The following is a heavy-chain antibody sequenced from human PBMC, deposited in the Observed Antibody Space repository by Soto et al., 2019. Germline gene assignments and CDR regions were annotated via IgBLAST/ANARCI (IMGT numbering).Heavy chain of an antibody. D-gene: IGHD3-10*01. CDR2: INHSGST. J-gene: IGHJ6*02. CDR1: GGSFSGYY. CDR3: ARVFGRRRPLDV. Sequence: NPSETLSLTCAVYGGSFSGYYWSWIRQPPGKGLEWIGEINHSGSTNYNPSLKSRVTISVDTSKNQFSLKLSSVTAADTAVYYCARVFGRRRPLDVWGQGTTVTVSS. V-gene: IGHV4-34*01.